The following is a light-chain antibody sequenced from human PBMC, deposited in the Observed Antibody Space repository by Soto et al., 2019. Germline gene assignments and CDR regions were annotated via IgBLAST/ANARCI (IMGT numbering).Light chain of an antibody. CDR1: QTISIF. CDR3: QQSFSNPPT. CDR2: AAS. J-gene: IGKJ4*01. Sequence: DIQMTQSPSSLSASVGDRVTITCRASQTISIFLNWYQQKPGKAPKLLIHAASRLQSGVPSRFSGSGSGTDFSLTISSLQPEDFAIYYCQQSFSNPPTFGGGTKVEVK. V-gene: IGKV1-39*01.